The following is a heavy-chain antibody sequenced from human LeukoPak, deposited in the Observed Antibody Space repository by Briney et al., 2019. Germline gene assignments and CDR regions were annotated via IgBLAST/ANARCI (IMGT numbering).Heavy chain of an antibody. Sequence: SETLSLTCAVYGGSFSVYYWSWIRQPPGKGLEWIGEINHSGSTNYNPSLKSRVTISVDTSKNQFSLKLSSVTAADTAVYYCARASYSIGYNWFDPWGQGTLVTVSS. CDR2: INHSGST. CDR1: GGSFSVYY. D-gene: IGHD1-26*01. J-gene: IGHJ5*02. CDR3: ARASYSIGYNWFDP. V-gene: IGHV4-34*01.